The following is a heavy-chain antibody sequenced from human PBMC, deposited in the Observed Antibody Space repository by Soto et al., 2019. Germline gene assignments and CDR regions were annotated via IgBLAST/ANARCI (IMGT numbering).Heavy chain of an antibody. CDR2: IIPIFGTA. Sequence: GASVKVSCTASGGTFSSSAISWVRRAPVQGHEWMGGIIPIFGTANYAQKFQGSVTITADESTSTAYMELSSLRAEDTAVYYCARCCYDSGPGGYYYGMDVGGLGTTVTVSS. CDR1: GGTFSSSA. V-gene: IGHV1-69*13. D-gene: IGHD3-10*01. J-gene: IGHJ6*02. CDR3: ARCCYDSGPGGYYYGMDV.